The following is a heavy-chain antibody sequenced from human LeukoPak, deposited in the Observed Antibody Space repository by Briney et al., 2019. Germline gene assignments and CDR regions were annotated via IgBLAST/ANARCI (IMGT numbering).Heavy chain of an antibody. CDR3: ARITVTTGLDY. J-gene: IGHJ4*02. CDR2: IYYSGST. D-gene: IGHD4-17*01. Sequence: SETLSLTCTVSSGSISSYYWSWTRQPPGKGLEWIGYIYYSGSTNYNPSLKSRVTISVDTSKNQFSLKLSSVTAADTAVYYCARITVTTGLDYWGQGTLVTVSS. V-gene: IGHV4-59*01. CDR1: SGSISSYY.